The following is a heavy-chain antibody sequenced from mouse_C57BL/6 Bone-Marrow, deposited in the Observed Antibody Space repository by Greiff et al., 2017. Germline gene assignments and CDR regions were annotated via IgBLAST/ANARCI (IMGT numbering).Heavy chain of an antibody. CDR1: GYTFTSYW. Sequence: QVQLQQPGAELVRPGSSVKLSCKASGYTFTSYWMDWVKQRPGQGLEWIGNIYPSDSETHYNQKFKDKATLTVDKSSSTAYMQLSSLTSEDSGVYYCARSPHPWYFDVWGTGTTVTVSS. CDR3: ARSPHPWYFDV. V-gene: IGHV1-61*01. CDR2: IYPSDSET. J-gene: IGHJ1*03.